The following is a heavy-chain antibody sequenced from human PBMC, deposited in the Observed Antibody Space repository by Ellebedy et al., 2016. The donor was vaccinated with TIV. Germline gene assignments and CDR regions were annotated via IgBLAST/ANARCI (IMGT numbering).Heavy chain of an antibody. J-gene: IGHJ5*02. D-gene: IGHD3-10*01. CDR1: GFSFYRYF. V-gene: IGHV1-46*02. Sequence: ASVKVSXXAFGFSFYRYFFHWLRHVPGQGPEWMGIINPSDETTTYAQKFQGRVTMTRDTSTSTLYLELTSLTSEDSGIYYCARDQNYYDPWGQGTLITVSS. CDR3: ARDQNYYDP. CDR2: INPSDETT.